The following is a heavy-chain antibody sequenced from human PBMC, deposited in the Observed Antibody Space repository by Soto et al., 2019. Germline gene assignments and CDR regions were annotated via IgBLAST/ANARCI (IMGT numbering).Heavy chain of an antibody. Sequence: ASVKVSCKASGHTFTTYDINWVRQATGLGLEWMGWMKPHSGSIGYAQKFQGRVTMTRDTSINTAYLELRNLRSEDTALYYCVRGKFWFDTWGQGTLVTVSS. CDR2: MKPHSGSI. CDR3: VRGKFWFDT. CDR1: GHTFTTYD. J-gene: IGHJ5*02. V-gene: IGHV1-8*01.